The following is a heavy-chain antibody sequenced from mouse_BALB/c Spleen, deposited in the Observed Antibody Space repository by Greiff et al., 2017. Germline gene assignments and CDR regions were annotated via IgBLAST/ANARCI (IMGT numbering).Heavy chain of an antibody. J-gene: IGHJ3*01. CDR2: ISSGSSTI. D-gene: IGHD1-2*01. CDR1: GFTFSSFG. CDR3: ARSPLTTTATWFAY. Sequence: EVKLVESGGGLVQPGGSRKLSCAASGFTFSSFGMHWVRQAPEQGLEWVAYISSGSSTIYYADTVKGRFTISRDNPKNTLFLQMTSLRSEDTAMYYCARSPLTTTATWFAYWGQGTLVTVAA. V-gene: IGHV5-17*02.